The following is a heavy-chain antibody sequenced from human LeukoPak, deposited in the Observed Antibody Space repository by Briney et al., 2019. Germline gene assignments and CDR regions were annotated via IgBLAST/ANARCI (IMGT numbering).Heavy chain of an antibody. Sequence: GGSLRLSCAASGFTFSGYYMSWIRQAPGKGLEWVSYISSSSSYTNYADSVKGRFTISRDNAKNSLYLQMNSLRAEDTAVYYCARDRSYDILTGYSGILFDYWGQGTLVTVSS. J-gene: IGHJ4*02. V-gene: IGHV3-11*06. CDR2: ISSSSSYT. CDR3: ARDRSYDILTGYSGILFDY. D-gene: IGHD3-9*01. CDR1: GFTFSGYY.